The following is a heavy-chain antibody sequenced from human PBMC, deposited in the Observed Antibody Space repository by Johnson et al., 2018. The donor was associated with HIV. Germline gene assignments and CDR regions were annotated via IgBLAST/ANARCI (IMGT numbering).Heavy chain of an antibody. CDR1: GFPFSSYA. CDR2: ISYDGSNK. CDR3: ATHLSDFDDTLTDDAFDI. Sequence: QVQLVESGGGVVQPGRSLRLPCAASGFPFSSYAMHWVRQAPGKGLEWVAVISYDGSNKYDADSVKGRFTISRDNAKSSLYLQISSLRAEDTALYYCATHLSDFDDTLTDDAFDIWGQGTVVTVSS. D-gene: IGHD4-17*01. V-gene: IGHV3-30*04. J-gene: IGHJ3*02.